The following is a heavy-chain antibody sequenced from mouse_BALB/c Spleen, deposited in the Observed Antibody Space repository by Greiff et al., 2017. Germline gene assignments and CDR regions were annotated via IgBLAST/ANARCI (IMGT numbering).Heavy chain of an antibody. V-gene: IGHV1-14*01. CDR3: ARSPYGNYVGYAMDY. CDR1: GYTFTSYV. Sequence: VQLQQSGPELVKPGASVKMSCKASGYTFTSYVMHWVKQKPGQGLEWIGYINPYNDGTKYNEKFKGKATLTSDKSSSTAYMELSSLTSEDSAVYYCARSPYGNYVGYAMDYWGQGTSVTVSS. CDR2: INPYNDGT. J-gene: IGHJ4*01. D-gene: IGHD2-1*01.